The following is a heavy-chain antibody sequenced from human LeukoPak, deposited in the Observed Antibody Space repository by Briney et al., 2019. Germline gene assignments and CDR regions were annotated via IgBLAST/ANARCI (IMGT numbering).Heavy chain of an antibody. D-gene: IGHD2-15*01. Sequence: ASVKVSCKASGGTFSSYGISWVRQAPGQGLEWMGWISAYNGNTNYAQKLQGKVTMTTDTSTSTAYMELRSLRSVDTAVYYCARYCSGGSCYLPAGMDVWGQGTTVTVSS. CDR1: GGTFSSYG. V-gene: IGHV1-18*01. J-gene: IGHJ6*02. CDR2: ISAYNGNT. CDR3: ARYCSGGSCYLPAGMDV.